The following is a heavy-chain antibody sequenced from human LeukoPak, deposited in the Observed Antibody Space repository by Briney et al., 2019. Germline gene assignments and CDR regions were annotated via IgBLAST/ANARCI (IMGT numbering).Heavy chain of an antibody. D-gene: IGHD3-16*01. J-gene: IGHJ4*01. CDR1: GFTLSTCR. Sequence: GGSLRLSCAATGFTLSTCRMNWVLQAPDKGLEWVAFIQYDDSIEYYADSVKGRFTISRDNSQNTLYLQMNSLRGDDTAVYYCAKDQGFVGSHDYWGHGTLVTVSS. CDR2: IQYDDSIE. CDR3: AKDQGFVGSHDY. V-gene: IGHV3-30*02.